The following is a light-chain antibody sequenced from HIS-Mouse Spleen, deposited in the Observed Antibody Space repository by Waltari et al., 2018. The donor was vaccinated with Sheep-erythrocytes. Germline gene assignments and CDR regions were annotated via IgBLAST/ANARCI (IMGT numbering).Light chain of an antibody. CDR2: GTS. CDR1: QSVSSSY. CDR3: QQYGSSRQQTFT. Sequence: EIVLTQSPGTLSLSPGQRATLSCRASQSVSSSYLAWYQQKPGQAPRRLIYGTSSRATGITEMFSGSGSRTDCTLTISRLEPEDFAVYYCQQYGSSRQQTFTFGPGTKVDIK. V-gene: IGKV3-20*01. J-gene: IGKJ3*01.